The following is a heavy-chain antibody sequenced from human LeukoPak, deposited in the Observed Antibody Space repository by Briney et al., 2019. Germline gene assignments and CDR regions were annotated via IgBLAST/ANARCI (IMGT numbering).Heavy chain of an antibody. CDR2: QYYSETT. D-gene: IGHD2/OR15-2a*01. Sequence: SETLSLTCSVSGGSISSSSYYWGWIRQPPGKGLEWIGSQYYSETTYYNSSLKSRLTISVDTSRNLFSLGLNSVTAADTGLYYCARGSTFGLYFDDWGQGTLVAVSS. CDR1: GGSISSSSYY. J-gene: IGHJ4*02. CDR3: ARGSTFGLYFDD. V-gene: IGHV4-39*01.